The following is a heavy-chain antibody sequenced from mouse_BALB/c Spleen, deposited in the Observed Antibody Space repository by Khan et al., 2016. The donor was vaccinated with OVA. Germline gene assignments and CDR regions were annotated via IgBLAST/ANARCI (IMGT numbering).Heavy chain of an antibody. V-gene: IGHV2-6-7*01. CDR2: IWGDGST. J-gene: IGHJ4*01. CDR3: ARAYYGNYREAMDY. Sequence: QVQLKESGPGLVAPSQSLSITCTVSGFSLTGYGVNWVRQPPGKGLEWLGMIWGDGSTDYNSALKSRLSITKDNSKSQVFLKMNSLQTEDTARYXCARAYYGNYREAMDYWGQGTSVTVSS. D-gene: IGHD2-10*01. CDR1: GFSLTGYG.